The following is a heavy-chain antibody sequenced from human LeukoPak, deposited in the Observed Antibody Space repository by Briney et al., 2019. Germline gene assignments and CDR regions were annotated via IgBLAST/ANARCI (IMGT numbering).Heavy chain of an antibody. CDR2: ISGSGGST. D-gene: IGHD3-16*01. CDR3: AMGRVWHFDY. V-gene: IGHV3-23*01. CDR1: GFTFSSYA. J-gene: IGHJ4*02. Sequence: VASVKVSCKASGFTFSSYAMSWVRQAPGKGLEWVSAISGSGGSTYYADSVKGRFTISRDNSKNTLYLQMNSLRAEGTAVYYCAMGRVWHFDYWGQGTLVTVSS.